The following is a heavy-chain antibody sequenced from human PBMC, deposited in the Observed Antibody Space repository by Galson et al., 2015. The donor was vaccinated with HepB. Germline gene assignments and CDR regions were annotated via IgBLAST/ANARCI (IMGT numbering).Heavy chain of an antibody. J-gene: IGHJ6*03. Sequence: SVKVSCKASGYTFTGYYMHWVRQAPGQGLEWMGRINPNSGGTNYAQKFQGRVTMTRDTSISTAYMELSRLRSDDTAVYYCARGFGWCTGGVCYLGNYYYYYMDVWGKGTTVTVSS. D-gene: IGHD2-8*02. CDR3: ARGFGWCTGGVCYLGNYYYYYMDV. V-gene: IGHV1-2*06. CDR1: GYTFTGYY. CDR2: INPNSGGT.